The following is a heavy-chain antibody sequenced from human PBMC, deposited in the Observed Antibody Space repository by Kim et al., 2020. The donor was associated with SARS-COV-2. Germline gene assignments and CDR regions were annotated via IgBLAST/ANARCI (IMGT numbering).Heavy chain of an antibody. D-gene: IGHD3-9*01. J-gene: IGHJ4*02. Sequence: DSVKGRFTISRDNSKHTLYLQMNSLGAEDTAVYYCAKVWGYDILTGHFDYWGQGTLVTVSS. CDR3: AKVWGYDILTGHFDY. V-gene: IGHV3-30*02.